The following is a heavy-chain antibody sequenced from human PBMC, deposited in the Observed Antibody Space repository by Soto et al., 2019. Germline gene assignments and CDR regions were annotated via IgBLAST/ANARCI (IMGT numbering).Heavy chain of an antibody. V-gene: IGHV1-8*01. CDR3: GGGFLTLTDMDV. CDR2: MNPNSGNT. J-gene: IGHJ6*03. CDR1: GYTFTSYD. Sequence: QVQLVQSGAEVKKPGASVKVSCKASGYTFTSYDINWVRQATGQGLEWMGWMNPNSGNTGYAQKFQGRVTMTRNTSISTAYMELSRLRSEDTAVYYCGGGFLTLTDMDVWGKGTTVTVSS.